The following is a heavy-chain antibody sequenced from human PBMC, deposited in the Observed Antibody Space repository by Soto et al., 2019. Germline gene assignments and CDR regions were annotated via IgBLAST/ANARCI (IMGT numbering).Heavy chain of an antibody. J-gene: IGHJ4*02. CDR2: IYNNGNT. CDR3: ARPGSTLFGVVTRDF. Sequence: SETLSLTCIVSGGSISTSSYFWGFIRQPPGKGLEWIGSIYNNGNTYYKPSLKSRVTISVDTSNNQFSLKMTSVTAADTAVYYCARPGSTLFGVVTRDFWGQGTLVT. D-gene: IGHD3-3*01. CDR1: GGSISTSSYF. V-gene: IGHV4-39*01.